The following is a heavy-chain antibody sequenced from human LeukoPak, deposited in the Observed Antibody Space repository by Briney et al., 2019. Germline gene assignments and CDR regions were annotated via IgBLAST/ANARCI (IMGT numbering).Heavy chain of an antibody. Sequence: GGSLRLSCAASGFTVSSNYMSWVRQAPGKGLEWVSTIYSGGSTFYADSVKDRFTISRDNSKNTLYLQMNSLRAEDTAVYYCARDFSGYCSGGSCYFGYWGQGALDTVSS. D-gene: IGHD2-15*01. J-gene: IGHJ4*02. CDR1: GFTVSSNY. V-gene: IGHV3-66*01. CDR3: ARDFSGYCSGGSCYFGY. CDR2: IYSGGST.